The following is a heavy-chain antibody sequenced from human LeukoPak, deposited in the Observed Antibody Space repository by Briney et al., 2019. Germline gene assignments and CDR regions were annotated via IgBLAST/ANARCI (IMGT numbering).Heavy chain of an antibody. J-gene: IGHJ4*02. V-gene: IGHV3-23*01. Sequence: PGGTLRLSCAGSGFTFSSYGMSWVRQAPGKGLEWVSGISGSGGSTYYADSVKGRFTISRDNSKNTLYLQMNSLRAEDTAVYYCAKERANWNYENFDYWGQGTLVTVSS. CDR2: ISGSGGST. D-gene: IGHD1-7*01. CDR1: GFTFSSYG. CDR3: AKERANWNYENFDY.